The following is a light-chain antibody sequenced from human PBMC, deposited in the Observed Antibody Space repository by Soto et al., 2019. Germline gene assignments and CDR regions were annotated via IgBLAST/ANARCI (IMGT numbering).Light chain of an antibody. CDR3: LQANRVPLS. J-gene: IGKJ5*01. CDR1: QNIGVY. CDR2: AAS. V-gene: IGKV1-39*01. Sequence: DIQMTQSPSSLSASVGDRVTITCRASQNIGVYLNWYQKKPGKAPKLLIYAASSLQSGVPPRFSGSGSGTDFTLTISSLQPEDFAIYYCLQANRVPLSFGQGTRLEIK.